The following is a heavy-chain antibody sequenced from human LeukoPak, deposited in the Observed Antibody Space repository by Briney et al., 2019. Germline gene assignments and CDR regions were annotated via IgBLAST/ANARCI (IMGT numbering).Heavy chain of an antibody. V-gene: IGHV4-34*01. J-gene: IGHJ4*02. CDR1: GGSFSGYY. CDR3: ARDDSSGYRGSFDY. CDR2: INHSGRT. Sequence: PSETLSLTCAVHGGSFSGYYWSRIRQPPGKGLEWIGEINHSGRTNYNPSLKSRVTISVDTSKNQFSLKLSSVTAADTAVYYCARDDSSGYRGSFDYWGQGTLVTVSS. D-gene: IGHD3-22*01.